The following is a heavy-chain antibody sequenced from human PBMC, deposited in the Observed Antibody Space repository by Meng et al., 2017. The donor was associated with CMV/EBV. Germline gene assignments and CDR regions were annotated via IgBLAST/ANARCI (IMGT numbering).Heavy chain of an antibody. J-gene: IGHJ5*02. CDR2: IIPIFGTA. CDR3: ARDRVKAAGQIWATNWFDP. Sequence: SVKVSCKASGGTFSSYAISWVRQAPGQGLEWMGGIIPIFGTANYAQKFQGRVTITTDESMSTAYMELSSLRSEDTAVYYCARDRVKAAGQIWATNWFDPWGQGTLVTVSS. V-gene: IGHV1-69*05. D-gene: IGHD6-13*01. CDR1: GGTFSSYA.